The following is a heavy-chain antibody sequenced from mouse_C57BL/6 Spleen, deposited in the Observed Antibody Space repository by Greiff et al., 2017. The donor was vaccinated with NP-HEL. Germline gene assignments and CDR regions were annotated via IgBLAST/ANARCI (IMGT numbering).Heavy chain of an antibody. J-gene: IGHJ4*01. CDR2: IYPRDGST. D-gene: IGHD1-1*01. Sequence: QVQLQQSGPELVKPGASVKLSCKASGYTFTSYDINWVKQRPGQGLEWIGWIYPRDGSTKYNEKFKGKATLTVDTSSSTAYMELHSLTSEASAVYVCAREGITTVNEAGAMDYWGQGTSVTVSS. CDR1: GYTFTSYD. V-gene: IGHV1-85*01. CDR3: AREGITTVNEAGAMDY.